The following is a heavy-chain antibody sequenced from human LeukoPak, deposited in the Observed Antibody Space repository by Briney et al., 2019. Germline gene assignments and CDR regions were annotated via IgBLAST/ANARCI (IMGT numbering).Heavy chain of an antibody. CDR2: ISSSGSTI. D-gene: IGHD2-2*01. CDR3: ARDLVVPAANYYYYYGMDV. J-gene: IGHJ6*02. CDR1: GFTFSDYY. Sequence: GGSLRLSCAASGFTFSDYYMSWIRQAPGKGLEWVSYISSSGSTIYYADSVKGRFTISRDNAKNSLYLQRNSLRAEDTAVYYCARDLVVPAANYYYYYGMDVWGQGTTVTVSS. V-gene: IGHV3-11*01.